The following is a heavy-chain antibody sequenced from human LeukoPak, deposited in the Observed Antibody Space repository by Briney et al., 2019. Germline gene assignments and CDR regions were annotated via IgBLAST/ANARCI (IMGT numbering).Heavy chain of an antibody. CDR3: ARRASYYAMDV. J-gene: IGHJ6*02. CDR1: GGSISSNNW. CDR2: IYHSGST. Sequence: SETLSLTCAVSGGSISSNNWWSWVRQPPGKGLEWIGEIYHSGSTNYNPSLKGRVTISVDKSKNQFSLKLTSVTAADTAVYYCARRASYYAMDVWGHGTTVTVSS. V-gene: IGHV4-4*02.